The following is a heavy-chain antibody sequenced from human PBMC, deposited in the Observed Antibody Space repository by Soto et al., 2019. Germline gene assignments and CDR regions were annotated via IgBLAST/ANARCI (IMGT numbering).Heavy chain of an antibody. V-gene: IGHV3-30*18. CDR2: ISFDGTTI. CDR3: AKGQGGSPPGGMDV. J-gene: IGHJ6*02. Sequence: QVVLVESGGGVVQPGRALRLSCAASGFDFTNDGMLWVRQAPGKGLGWVALISFDGTTIHYGDSVKGRFTISRDNSKNTLFLQMNSLRPEDTGVYYCAKGQGGSPPGGMDVWGQGTTVTVSS. CDR1: GFDFTNDG. D-gene: IGHD3-10*01.